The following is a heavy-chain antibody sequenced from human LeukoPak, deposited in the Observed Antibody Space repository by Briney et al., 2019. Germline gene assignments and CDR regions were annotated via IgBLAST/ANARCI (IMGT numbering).Heavy chain of an antibody. CDR1: GGSISGGAYY. Sequence: SETLSLTCTVSGGSISGGAYYWSWIRQHPGKGLEWIGYIYYSGSTNYNPSLKSRVTISVDTSKNQFSLKLSSVTAADTAVYYCAGIAAAGTVDWGQGTLVTVSS. D-gene: IGHD6-13*01. CDR3: AGIAAAGTVD. V-gene: IGHV4-61*08. J-gene: IGHJ4*02. CDR2: IYYSGST.